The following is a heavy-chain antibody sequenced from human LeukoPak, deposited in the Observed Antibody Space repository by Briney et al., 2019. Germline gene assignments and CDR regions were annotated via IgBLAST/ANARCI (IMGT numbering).Heavy chain of an antibody. CDR3: ARGINWNDLYY. CDR1: GFTFTNYA. D-gene: IGHD1-1*01. V-gene: IGHV3-23*03. CDR2: IYSGGYT. J-gene: IGHJ4*02. Sequence: GGSLRLSCAASGFTFTNYAMNWVRQAPGKGLEWVSVIYSGGYTYYADSVKGRFTISRDNSKNTLYLQMNSLRAEDTAIYYCARGINWNDLYYWGQGTLVTVSS.